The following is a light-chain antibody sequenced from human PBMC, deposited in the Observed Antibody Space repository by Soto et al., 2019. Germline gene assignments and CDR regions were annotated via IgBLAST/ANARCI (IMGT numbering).Light chain of an antibody. CDR2: AAS. Sequence: DIQMTQSPSSLSASVGDRVTITCRASQTIDSYLNWYQQKPGKAPKLLIYAASSLQSWVPARFSGSGSGTNFTLTISSLQPEDFATYYCQQSYIAPRTCGQGTKVEIK. J-gene: IGKJ1*01. CDR3: QQSYIAPRT. CDR1: QTIDSY. V-gene: IGKV1-39*01.